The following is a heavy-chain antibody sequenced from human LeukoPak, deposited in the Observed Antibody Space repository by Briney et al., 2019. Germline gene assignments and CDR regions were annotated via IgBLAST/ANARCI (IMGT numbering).Heavy chain of an antibody. CDR3: ARAAVKHYDRSGYQDY. D-gene: IGHD3-22*01. CDR1: GFTFSDYY. CDR2: ISSSSSYT. J-gene: IGHJ4*02. V-gene: IGHV3-11*06. Sequence: GGSLRLSCAASGFTFSDYYMSWIRQAPGKGLEWVSYISSSSSYTNYADSVKGRFTISRDNAKNSLYLQMNSLRAEDTAVYYCARAAVKHYDRSGYQDYWGQGTLVTVSS.